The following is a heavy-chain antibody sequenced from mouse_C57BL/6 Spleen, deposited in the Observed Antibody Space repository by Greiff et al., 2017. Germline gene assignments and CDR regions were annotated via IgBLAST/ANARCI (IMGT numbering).Heavy chain of an antibody. CDR3: DRGGYGYDHWIDY. J-gene: IGHJ3*01. CDR2: IYPGDGDT. V-gene: IGHV1-82*01. Sequence: VQLQQSGPELVKPGASVKISCKASGYAFSSSWMNWVKQRPGQGLEWIGRIYPGDGDTNYNGKFKGKATLTADKSSSTAYMQLSSLTSEDSAVYFCDRGGYGYDHWIDYWGQGTLVTVSA. D-gene: IGHD2-2*01. CDR1: GYAFSSSW.